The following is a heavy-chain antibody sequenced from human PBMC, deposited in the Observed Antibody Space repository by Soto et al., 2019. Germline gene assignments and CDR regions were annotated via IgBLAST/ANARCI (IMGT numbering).Heavy chain of an antibody. CDR2: IYYSGST. CDR3: ARDSGSDYYDSSGDFDF. CDR1: GGSISSYY. V-gene: IGHV4-59*01. D-gene: IGHD3-22*01. Sequence: ASETLSLTCTVSGGSISSYYWSWIRQPPGKGLEWIGYIYYSGSTNYNPSLRSRVTISVDTSKNQFSLKLSSVTAADTAVYYRARDSGSDYYDSSGDFDFWGQGTLVTVSS. J-gene: IGHJ4*02.